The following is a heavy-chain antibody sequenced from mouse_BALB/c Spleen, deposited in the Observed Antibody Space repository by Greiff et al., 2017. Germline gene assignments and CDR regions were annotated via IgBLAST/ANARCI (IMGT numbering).Heavy chain of an antibody. J-gene: IGHJ2*01. Sequence: EVQRVESGGDLVKPGGSLKLSCAASGFTFSSYGMSWVRQTPDKRLEWVATISSGGSYTYYPDSVKGRFTISRDNAKNTLYLQLSSLKSEDTAMYDCEKQDGGIYYDLDYWGQGTTLTVSS. CDR3: EKQDGGIYYDLDY. D-gene: IGHD2-4*01. V-gene: IGHV5-6*01. CDR1: GFTFSSYG. CDR2: ISSGGSYT.